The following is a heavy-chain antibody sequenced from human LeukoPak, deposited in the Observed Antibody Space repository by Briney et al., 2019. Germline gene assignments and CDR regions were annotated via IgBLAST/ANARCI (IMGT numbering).Heavy chain of an antibody. D-gene: IGHD2-2*03. CDR1: GFTFSGYS. Sequence: GGSLRLSCAASGFTFSGYSMNWVRQAPGKGLEWVSSISSSSSYIYYADSVKGRFTISRDNAKNSLYLQMNSLRAEDTAVYYCAREMGIVVVPAGLDPWGQGTLVTVSS. J-gene: IGHJ5*02. CDR2: ISSSSSYI. V-gene: IGHV3-21*01. CDR3: AREMGIVVVPAGLDP.